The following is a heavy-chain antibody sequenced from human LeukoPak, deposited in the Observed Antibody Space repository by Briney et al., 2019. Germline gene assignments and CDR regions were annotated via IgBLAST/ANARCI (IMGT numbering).Heavy chain of an antibody. CDR2: ISWNSGSI. CDR3: AKDITLVVTGFDY. J-gene: IGHJ4*02. CDR1: GFTFDDYA. D-gene: IGHD2-21*02. V-gene: IGHV3-9*01. Sequence: GGSLRLSCAASGFTFDDYAMHWVRQAPGKGLEWVSGISWNSGSIGYADSVKGRFTISRDNAKNSLYLQMNSLRAEDTALYYCAKDITLVVTGFDYWGQGTLVTVSS.